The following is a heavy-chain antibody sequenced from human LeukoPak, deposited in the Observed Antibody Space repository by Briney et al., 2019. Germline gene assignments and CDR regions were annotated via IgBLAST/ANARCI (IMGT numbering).Heavy chain of an antibody. CDR2: INHGGST. CDR3: ARGSNYYESGKGWFDP. CDR1: GGSFSGYY. V-gene: IGHV4-34*01. Sequence: SETLSLTCAVYGGSFSGYYWSWIRQPPGKGLEWIGEINHGGSTNYNPSLKSRVTISVDTSKNQFSLKLGSVTAADTSVYFCARGSNYYESGKGWFDPWGQGTLVTVSS. J-gene: IGHJ5*02. D-gene: IGHD3-10*01.